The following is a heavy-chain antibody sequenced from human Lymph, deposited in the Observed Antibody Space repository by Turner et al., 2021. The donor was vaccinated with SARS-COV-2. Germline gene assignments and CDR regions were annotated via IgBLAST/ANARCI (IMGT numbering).Heavy chain of an antibody. Sequence: QVQLVESGGGVVQPGRSLRLPCAASGFTFSSYGMHWVRQAPGKGLEWVAVISYDGSNKYYADSVKCRFTISRDNFKNTLYLQMNSLRAEDTAVYYCAKDGGGYFDYWGQGTLVTVSS. D-gene: IGHD3-10*01. CDR2: ISYDGSNK. CDR3: AKDGGGYFDY. V-gene: IGHV3-30*18. CDR1: GFTFSSYG. J-gene: IGHJ4*02.